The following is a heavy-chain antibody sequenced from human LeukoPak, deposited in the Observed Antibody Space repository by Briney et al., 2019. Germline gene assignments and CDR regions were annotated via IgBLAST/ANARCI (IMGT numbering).Heavy chain of an antibody. Sequence: GGSLRLSCAASGFTFSSYAMGWVRQAPGKGLEWVSAISGSGGSTYYADSVKGRFTISRDNSKNTLYLQMNSLRAEDTAVYYCAKGVYYYDSSGYSYYFDYWGQGTLVTVSS. J-gene: IGHJ4*02. CDR2: ISGSGGST. CDR1: GFTFSSYA. D-gene: IGHD3-22*01. CDR3: AKGVYYYDSSGYSYYFDY. V-gene: IGHV3-23*01.